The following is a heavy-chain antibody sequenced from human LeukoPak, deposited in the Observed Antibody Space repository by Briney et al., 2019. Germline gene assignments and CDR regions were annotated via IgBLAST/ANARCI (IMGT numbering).Heavy chain of an antibody. CDR3: ARGGVGATSDAFDI. V-gene: IGHV3-21*01. CDR2: ISSSSTFI. Sequence: PGGSLRLSCAASGFTFISYSMNWVRQAPGKGLEWVSSISSSSTFIYYADSVKGRFTISRDNAKNSLYLQMNSLRAEDTAVYYCARGGVGATSDAFDIWGQGTMVTVSS. J-gene: IGHJ3*02. CDR1: GFTFISYS. D-gene: IGHD1-26*01.